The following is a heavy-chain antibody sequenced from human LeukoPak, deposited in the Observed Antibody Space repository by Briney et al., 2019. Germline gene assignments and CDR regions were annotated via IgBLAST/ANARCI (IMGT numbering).Heavy chain of an antibody. CDR3: ASIPAVALDC. CDR1: GFTFSSYG. Sequence: GGSLRLSCAASGFTFSSYGMHWVRQAPGKGLEWVAFIRYDGSNKYYADSVKGRFTISRDNSKNTLYLQMNSLRAEDTAVYYCASIPAVALDCWGQGTLVTVSS. J-gene: IGHJ4*02. CDR2: IRYDGSNK. V-gene: IGHV3-30*02. D-gene: IGHD2-21*01.